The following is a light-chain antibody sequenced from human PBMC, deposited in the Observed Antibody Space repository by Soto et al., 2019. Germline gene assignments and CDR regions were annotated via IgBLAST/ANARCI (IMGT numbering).Light chain of an antibody. J-gene: IGLJ1*01. CDR3: SSFTSSTPLG. V-gene: IGLV2-14*01. Sequence: QSVLTQPDSVSGSPGQSITISCTGTRSDVSGYNYVSWYQQHPGKAPKLMISDVSNRPSGVSYRFSGSKSGNTASLTISGLQAEDEADYYCSSFTSSTPLGFGTGRKDTAL. CDR2: DVS. CDR1: RSDVSGYNY.